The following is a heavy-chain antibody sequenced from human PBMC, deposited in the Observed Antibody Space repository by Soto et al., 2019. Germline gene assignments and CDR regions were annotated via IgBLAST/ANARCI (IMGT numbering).Heavy chain of an antibody. CDR3: ARDPDPGISPS. J-gene: IGHJ5*02. Sequence: GGSLRLSCAASGFIFRPYEMMWVRQAPGTGLEWVSYISGSGTTMQYADSVKGRFTISRDNAKNSLYLQMNSLRADDTAIYYCARDPDPGISPSWGRGTLVTVSS. CDR2: ISGSGTTM. CDR1: GFIFRPYE. V-gene: IGHV3-48*03. D-gene: IGHD1-1*01.